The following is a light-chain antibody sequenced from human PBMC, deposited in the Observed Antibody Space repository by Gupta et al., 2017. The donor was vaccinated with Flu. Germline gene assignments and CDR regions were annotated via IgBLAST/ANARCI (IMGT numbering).Light chain of an antibody. CDR3: QHEWT. J-gene: IGKJ1*01. Sequence: DIQMTQSPSTLSASVGDRVTITCRASQTIRNWLAWYQQKPGKAPKLLIYKASNLESGVPSRFSGSGSGREFTLTISSLQPDDFAIYYCQHEWTFGQGTKVEIK. V-gene: IGKV1-5*03. CDR2: KAS. CDR1: QTIRNW.